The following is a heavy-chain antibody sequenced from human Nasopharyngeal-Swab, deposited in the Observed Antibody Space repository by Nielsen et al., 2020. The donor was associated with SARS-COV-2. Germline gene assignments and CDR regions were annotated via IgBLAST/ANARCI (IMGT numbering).Heavy chain of an antibody. J-gene: IGHJ6*02. Sequence: GESLKISCAASGFTFSSYAMSWVRQAPGKGLEWVSAISGSGGSTYYADSVKGRFTISRDNSKNTLYLQMNSLRAEDTAVYYCAKGGTPGSIAAALGYYYGMDVWGQGTTGTVSS. CDR1: GFTFSSYA. V-gene: IGHV3-23*01. CDR2: ISGSGGST. D-gene: IGHD6-13*01. CDR3: AKGGTPGSIAAALGYYYGMDV.